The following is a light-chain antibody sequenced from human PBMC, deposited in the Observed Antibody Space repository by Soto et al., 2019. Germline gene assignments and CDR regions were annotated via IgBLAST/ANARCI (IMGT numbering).Light chain of an antibody. CDR3: QTWGSGIPVV. J-gene: IGLJ2*01. CDR1: SGHSSYA. Sequence: QPVLTQSPSASASLGASVKLTCTVSSGHSSYAIAWHQQQPEKGPRYLMKLNSDGSHSKGDGIPDRFSGSSSGAERYLTISSLQSEDEADYYCQTWGSGIPVVFGGGTKLTVL. CDR2: LNSDGSH. V-gene: IGLV4-69*01.